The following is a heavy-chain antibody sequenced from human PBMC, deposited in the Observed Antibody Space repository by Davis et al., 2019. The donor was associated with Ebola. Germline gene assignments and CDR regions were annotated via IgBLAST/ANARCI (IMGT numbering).Heavy chain of an antibody. V-gene: IGHV2-5*02. CDR2: IYWDDDK. D-gene: IGHD3-16*02. CDR1: GFSLRTSGVG. Sequence: SGPTLAKPTQTLTLTCTFSGFSLRTSGVGVGWIRQPPGRALDWLALIYWDDDKRYSPSLKSRLTITKDTSKNQVVLTMTNMDPVDTATYYCAHRGQYIWGSYRRYYFDYWGQGTLVTVSS. CDR3: AHRGQYIWGSYRRYYFDY. J-gene: IGHJ4*02.